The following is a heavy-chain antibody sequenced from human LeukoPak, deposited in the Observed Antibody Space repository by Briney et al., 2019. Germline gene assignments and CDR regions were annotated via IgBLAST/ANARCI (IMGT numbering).Heavy chain of an antibody. J-gene: IGHJ4*02. V-gene: IGHV1-2*06. D-gene: IGHD3-22*01. Sequence: RASVKVSSKASRYTLTGYSMHWVRQAPGQGLEWVGRINPNRGGTNYAQKFQGRVTMTRDTSISTAYMELSRLRSDGTAVYYCASPYYYDWSGYSSGGYWGQGTLVTVSS. CDR2: INPNRGGT. CDR1: RYTLTGYS. CDR3: ASPYYYDWSGYSSGGY.